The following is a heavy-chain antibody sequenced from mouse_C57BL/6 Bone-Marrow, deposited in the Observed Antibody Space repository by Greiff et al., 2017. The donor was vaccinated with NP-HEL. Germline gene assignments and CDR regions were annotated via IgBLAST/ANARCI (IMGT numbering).Heavy chain of an antibody. J-gene: IGHJ4*01. CDR1: GYTFTSYW. CDR2: IDPSDSET. D-gene: IGHD1-1*01. Sequence: QVQLQQPGAELVRPGSSVKLSCKASGYTFTSYWMHWVKQRPIQGLEWIGNIDPSDSETHYNQKFKDKATLTVCHASSTAYKQLSSLTSEDSAVYYCAGSELRPYYYAMDYWGQGTSVTVSS. V-gene: IGHV1-52*01. CDR3: AGSELRPYYYAMDY.